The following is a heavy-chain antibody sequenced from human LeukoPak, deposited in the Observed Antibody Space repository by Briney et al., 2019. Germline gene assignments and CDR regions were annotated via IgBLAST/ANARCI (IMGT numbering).Heavy chain of an antibody. D-gene: IGHD6-19*01. CDR1: GYTFTSYG. V-gene: IGHV1-18*01. CDR2: ISAYNGNT. Sequence: ASVKVSCKASGYTFTSYGISWVRQAPGQGLEWTGWISAYNGNTNYAQKLQGRVTMTTDTSTSTAYMELRSLRSDDTAVYYCARIPPYSSGWYGTSGSDYWGQGTLVTVSS. J-gene: IGHJ4*02. CDR3: ARIPPYSSGWYGTSGSDY.